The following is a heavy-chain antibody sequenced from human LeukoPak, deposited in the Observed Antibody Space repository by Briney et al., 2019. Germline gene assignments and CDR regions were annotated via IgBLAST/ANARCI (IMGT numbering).Heavy chain of an antibody. CDR2: IYYSGNT. V-gene: IGHV4-31*03. D-gene: IGHD3-10*01. CDR1: GGSINSVGNY. Sequence: PSETLSLTCTVSGGSINSVGNYWSWVRQYPGKGLEWIGNIYYSGNTYYNPSLNSRLTISADTSKNQFSLRLDSVTAADTAVYYCARVDTMVRGVINWFDPWGQGTLVIVS. CDR3: ARVDTMVRGVINWFDP. J-gene: IGHJ5*02.